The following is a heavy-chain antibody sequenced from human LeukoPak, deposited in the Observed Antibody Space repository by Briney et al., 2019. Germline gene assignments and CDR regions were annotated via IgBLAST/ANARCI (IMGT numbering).Heavy chain of an antibody. CDR1: GFTFGGYA. D-gene: IGHD2-15*01. Sequence: GGSLRLSCTVSGFTFGGYAMGWVRQAPGKGLEWVGLIRRKVSGATTEYAASVKGRFTISRDDSTSIAYLQMNSLKTEDTAMYYCTRNIYCSGGSCSYYFVYWGQGTLVTVSS. J-gene: IGHJ4*02. CDR3: TRNIYCSGGSCSYYFVY. CDR2: IRRKVSGATT. V-gene: IGHV3-49*04.